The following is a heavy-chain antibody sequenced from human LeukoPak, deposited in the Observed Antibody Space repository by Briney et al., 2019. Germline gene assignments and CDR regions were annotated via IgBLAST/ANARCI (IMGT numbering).Heavy chain of an antibody. D-gene: IGHD3-10*01. CDR3: AKDFRAKSGSGSYGWFDP. CDR2: ISGSGGNT. Sequence: PGGSLRLSCVASEFTFNNYAMAWVRQGPGKGLEWVSSISGSGGNTYYADSVKGRFTISRDNSKNTLYLQMNSPRADDTAVYYCAKDFRAKSGSGSYGWFDPWGQGTQVTVSS. V-gene: IGHV3-23*01. J-gene: IGHJ5*02. CDR1: EFTFNNYA.